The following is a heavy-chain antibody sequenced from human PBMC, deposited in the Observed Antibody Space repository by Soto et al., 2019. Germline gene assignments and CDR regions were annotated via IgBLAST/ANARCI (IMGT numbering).Heavy chain of an antibody. V-gene: IGHV5-10-1*01. J-gene: IGHJ6*02. CDR2: IDPSDSYT. D-gene: IGHD6-13*01. Sequence: GESLKISCKGSGYSFTSYWISWVRQMPGKGLEWMGRIDPSDSYTNYSPSFQGHVTISADKSISTAYLQWSSLKASDTAMYYCARERQQQLVRNYYYYGMDVWGQGTTVTVSS. CDR3: ARERQQQLVRNYYYYGMDV. CDR1: GYSFTSYW.